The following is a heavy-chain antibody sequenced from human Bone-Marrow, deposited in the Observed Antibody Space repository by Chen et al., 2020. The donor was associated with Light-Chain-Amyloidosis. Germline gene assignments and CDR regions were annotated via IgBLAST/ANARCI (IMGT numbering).Heavy chain of an antibody. V-gene: IGHV5-51*01. CDR3: ARRRDGYFFDY. CDR2: IYPDDSDA. Sequence: EVQLEQSGPEVKKPGESLKISCKGSGYTFPNYWIGWVRQMPGKGLEWMGVIYPDDSDAKYSSSFEGQVTISAERSITTAYLQWRSLKASDTSMYYCARRRDGYFFDYWGQGTLVTVSS. D-gene: IGHD5-12*01. CDR1: GYTFPNYW. J-gene: IGHJ4*02.